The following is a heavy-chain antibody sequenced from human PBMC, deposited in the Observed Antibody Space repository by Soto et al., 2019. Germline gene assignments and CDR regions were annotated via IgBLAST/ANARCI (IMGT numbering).Heavy chain of an antibody. CDR2: ITPIFGTT. Sequence: QVQLVQSGAEVKKPGSSVKVSCKASGGTFSTYAITWVRQAPGQGLEWLGGITPIFGTTDSARKFQGRVTITAAGSTSTVFIELSSLTSEDTAVYYCARGVGAYYFDYWGQGTLVTVSS. CDR1: GGTFSTYA. J-gene: IGHJ4*02. V-gene: IGHV1-69*01. D-gene: IGHD1-26*01. CDR3: ARGVGAYYFDY.